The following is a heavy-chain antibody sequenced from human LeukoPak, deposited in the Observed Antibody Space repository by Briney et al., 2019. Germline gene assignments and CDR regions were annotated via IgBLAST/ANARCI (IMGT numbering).Heavy chain of an antibody. J-gene: IGHJ6*02. V-gene: IGHV1-8*01. CDR2: MSPNSGNT. CDR1: GYTFTSYD. D-gene: IGHD6-6*01. Sequence: GASEKVSCKASGYTFTSYDINWVRQATGQRLEWMGWMSPNSGNTGYAQKFQGRVTMTKNTSISTAYMELSSLRSEDTAMYSCARDEGSSPGGYWGQGTTVTVSS. CDR3: ARDEGSSPGGY.